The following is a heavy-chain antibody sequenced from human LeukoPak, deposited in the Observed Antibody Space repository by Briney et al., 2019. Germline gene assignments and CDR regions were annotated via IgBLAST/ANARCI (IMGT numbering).Heavy chain of an antibody. Sequence: ASVKVSCKACGGTFSSYAISWVRQAPGQGLEWMGGIIPIFGTANYAQKFQGRVTITTDESTSTAYMELSSLRSEDTAVYYCARSGIAAATRVLPYYYYYYMDVWGKGTTVTVSS. CDR3: ARSGIAAATRVLPYYYYYYMDV. J-gene: IGHJ6*03. CDR1: GGTFSSYA. D-gene: IGHD6-25*01. CDR2: IIPIFGTA. V-gene: IGHV1-69*05.